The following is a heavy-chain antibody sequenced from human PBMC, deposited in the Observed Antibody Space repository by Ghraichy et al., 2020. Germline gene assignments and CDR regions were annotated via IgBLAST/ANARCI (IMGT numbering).Heavy chain of an antibody. D-gene: IGHD2/OR15-2a*01. CDR1: GFTFSTYA. Sequence: GGSLRLSCAASGFTFSTYAMRWVRQAPGKGLDWVSSISGGGGSAYYADSVKGRFTISRDNSKNTLYLQMNSLRAEDTALYYCAKVYDRVNALTTSFDYWGKASLLTVSS. CDR3: AKVYDRVNALTTSFDY. V-gene: IGHV3-23*01. J-gene: IGHJ4*02. CDR2: ISGGGGSA.